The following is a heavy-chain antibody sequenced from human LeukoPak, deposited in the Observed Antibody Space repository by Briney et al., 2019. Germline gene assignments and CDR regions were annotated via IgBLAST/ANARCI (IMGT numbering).Heavy chain of an antibody. CDR2: FDPEDGET. V-gene: IGHV1-24*01. CDR1: GYTLTELS. D-gene: IGHD2-15*01. Sequence: ASVKVSCKVSGYTLTELSMHWVRQAPGKGLEWMGGFDPEDGETIYAQKFQGRVTMTEDTSTDTAYMELSSLRSEDTAVYYCATASRVRPDDCSGGSCYSGGWLDPRGQGTLVTVSS. CDR3: ATASRVRPDDCSGGSCYSGGWLDP. J-gene: IGHJ5*02.